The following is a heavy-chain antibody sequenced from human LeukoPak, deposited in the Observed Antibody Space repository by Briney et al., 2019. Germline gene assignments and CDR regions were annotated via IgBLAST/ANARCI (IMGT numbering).Heavy chain of an antibody. J-gene: IGHJ5*02. CDR1: GFTFSTYA. CDR3: ARGKMTAFLDWFDP. D-gene: IGHD5-24*01. CDR2: ISATGSTT. V-gene: IGHV3-23*01. Sequence: GGSLRLSCAASGFTFSTYAMTWVRQAPGKGLEWVSAISATGSTTCYADSVKGRFTTSKDNSKNTLYLQLNTLRAQDTAKYCCARGKMTAFLDWFDPWGQGGLVTVSS.